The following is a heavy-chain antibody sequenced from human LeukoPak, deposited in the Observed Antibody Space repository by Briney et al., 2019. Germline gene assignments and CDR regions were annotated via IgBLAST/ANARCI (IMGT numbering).Heavy chain of an antibody. CDR1: GFTFSSYG. V-gene: IGHV3-30*02. J-gene: IGHJ4*02. Sequence: GGSLRLSCAASGFTFSSYGMHWVRQAPGKGLEWVAFIRCDGSNKYYADSVRGRFTISRDNSKNTLYLQMNSLRAEDTAVYYCAKEPTSHYYDSSGYLDYWGQGTLVTVSS. D-gene: IGHD3-22*01. CDR2: IRCDGSNK. CDR3: AKEPTSHYYDSSGYLDY.